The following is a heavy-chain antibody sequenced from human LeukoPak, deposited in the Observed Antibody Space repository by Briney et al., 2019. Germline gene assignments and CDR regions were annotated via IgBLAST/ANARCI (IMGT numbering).Heavy chain of an antibody. D-gene: IGHD6-13*01. CDR1: GGSISSYY. V-gene: IGHV4-4*07. CDR2: IYTSGST. J-gene: IGHJ5*02. Sequence: PSETLSLTCTVSGGSISSYYWSWIRQPAGKGLEWIGRIYTSGSTNYNPSLKSRVTMSVDTSKNQFSLKLSSVTAADTAVYYCARGRGAAAGIGVRSWFDPWGQGTLVTVSS. CDR3: ARGRGAAAGIGVRSWFDP.